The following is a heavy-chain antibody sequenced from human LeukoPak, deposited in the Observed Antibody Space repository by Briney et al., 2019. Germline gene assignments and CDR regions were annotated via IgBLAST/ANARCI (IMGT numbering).Heavy chain of an antibody. V-gene: IGHV3-23*01. Sequence: PGGSLRLSCAASGFTFSSYAMSWVRQAPGKGLEWVSAISGSGGSTYYADSVKGRFTISRDNSKNTLYLQMNSLRAEDTAVYYCAKGTAYRPRANYMDVWGKGTTVTVSS. J-gene: IGHJ6*03. CDR3: AKGTAYRPRANYMDV. CDR2: ISGSGGST. D-gene: IGHD2-2*01. CDR1: GFTFSSYA.